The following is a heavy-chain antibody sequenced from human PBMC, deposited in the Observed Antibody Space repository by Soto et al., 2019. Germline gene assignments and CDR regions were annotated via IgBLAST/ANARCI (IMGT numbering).Heavy chain of an antibody. J-gene: IGHJ4*02. Sequence: QVQLVQSGAEVKKPGASVKVSCKASGYTFTSYGISWVRQAPGQGLEWMGWISAYNGNTNYAQKLQGRVTMTTDTSTSTADMVLGCVKSDATAVYYCGRDRRYSGSWYSPGYWGKRPLVTVSA. D-gene: IGHD6-13*01. CDR1: GYTFTSYG. V-gene: IGHV1-18*01. CDR2: ISAYNGNT. CDR3: GRDRRYSGSWYSPGY.